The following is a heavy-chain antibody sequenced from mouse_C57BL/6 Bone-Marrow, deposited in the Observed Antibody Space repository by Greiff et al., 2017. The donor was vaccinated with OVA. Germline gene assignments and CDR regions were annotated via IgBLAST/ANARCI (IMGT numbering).Heavy chain of an antibody. CDR3: ARLDWFWFAY. CDR1: GYTFTSYW. V-gene: IGHV1-7*01. Sequence: VQLQQSGADLAKPGASVKLSCKASGYTFTSYWMHWVKQRPGQGLEWIGYINHRSGYTKYNQKFKDKATLTADKSSSTAYMQLSSLTYEDSAVYYCARLDWFWFAYWGQGTLVTVSA. CDR2: INHRSGYT. J-gene: IGHJ3*01. D-gene: IGHD2-2*01.